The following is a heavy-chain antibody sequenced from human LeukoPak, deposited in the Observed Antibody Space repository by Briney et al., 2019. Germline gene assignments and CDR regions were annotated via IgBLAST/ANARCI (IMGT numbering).Heavy chain of an antibody. J-gene: IGHJ2*01. CDR3: ARATGRDGYKKNYWYFDL. V-gene: IGHV4-30-4*01. CDR1: GGSISSGDYY. D-gene: IGHD5-24*01. CDR2: IYYSGST. Sequence: SQTLSLTCTVSGGSISSGDYYWSWIRQPPGKGLEWIGYIYYSGSTYYNPSLKSRVTISVDTSKNQFSLKLSSVTAADTAVYYCARATGRDGYKKNYWYFDLWGRGTLVTVSS.